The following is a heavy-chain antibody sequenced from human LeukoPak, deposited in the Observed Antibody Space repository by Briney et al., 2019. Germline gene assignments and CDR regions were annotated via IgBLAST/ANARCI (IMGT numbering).Heavy chain of an antibody. J-gene: IGHJ4*02. Sequence: SETLSLTCAVYGGSFSGYYWTWIRQPPGKGLEWIGEINYSGSTNYNPSLKSRVTISVDTSKNQFSLKLGSVTAADTAVYYCARGPSERYYESSGYYYFDYWGQGTLGTVSS. V-gene: IGHV4-34*01. CDR3: ARGPSERYYESSGYYYFDY. D-gene: IGHD3-22*01. CDR2: INYSGST. CDR1: GGSFSGYY.